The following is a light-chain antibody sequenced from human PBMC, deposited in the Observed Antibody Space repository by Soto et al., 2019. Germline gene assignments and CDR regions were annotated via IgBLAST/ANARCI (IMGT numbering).Light chain of an antibody. CDR3: QQYGSSPTWT. CDR1: QSVSSY. J-gene: IGKJ1*01. Sequence: EIVLTQSPATLSLSPGERATLSCRASQSVSSYLAWYRQKPGQAPRLLIYDASNRATGIPDRFSGSGSGTDFTLTISRLEPEDSAVYYCQQYGSSPTWTFGQGTKVDIK. CDR2: DAS. V-gene: IGKV3-20*01.